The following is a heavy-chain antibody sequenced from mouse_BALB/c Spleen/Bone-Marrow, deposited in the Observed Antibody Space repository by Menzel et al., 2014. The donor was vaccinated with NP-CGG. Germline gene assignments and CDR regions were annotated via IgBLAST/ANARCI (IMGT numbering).Heavy chain of an antibody. CDR2: INPSNGRT. CDR1: GYTFTSYW. J-gene: IGHJ4*01. Sequence: QVQLQQPGAELVKPGASVKLSRKASGYTFTSYWMHWVKQRPGQGLEWIGEINPSNGRTNYNEKFKSKATLTVDKSSSTAYMQLSSLTSEDSAVYYCARSSYYYGSSYVNAMDYWGQGTSVTVSS. V-gene: IGHV1S81*02. CDR3: ARSSYYYGSSYVNAMDY. D-gene: IGHD1-1*01.